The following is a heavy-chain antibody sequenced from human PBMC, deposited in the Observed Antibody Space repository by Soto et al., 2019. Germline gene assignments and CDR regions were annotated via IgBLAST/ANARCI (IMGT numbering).Heavy chain of an antibody. D-gene: IGHD3-3*01. J-gene: IGHJ4*02. CDR3: ARTHTIFGVVIEYYFDY. V-gene: IGHV2-70*11. Sequence: SGPTLVNPTQTLTLTCTFSGFSLSTSGMCVSWIRQPPGKALEWLARIDRDDDKYYSTSLKTRLTISKDTSKNQVVLTMTNMDPVDTATYYCARTHTIFGVVIEYYFDYWGQGTLVTVSS. CDR1: GFSLSTSGMC. CDR2: IDRDDDK.